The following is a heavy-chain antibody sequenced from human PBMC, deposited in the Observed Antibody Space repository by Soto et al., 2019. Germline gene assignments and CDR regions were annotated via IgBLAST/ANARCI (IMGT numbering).Heavy chain of an antibody. CDR2: IYTSGST. J-gene: IGHJ4*02. Sequence: KPSETLSLTCTVSGGSISSYYWSWIRQPAGKGLEWIGRIYTSGSTNYNPSLKSRVTMSVDTSKNQFSLKLSSVTAADTAVYYCASGYCSGGSCFPPDFWGQGTLVTVSS. D-gene: IGHD2-15*01. CDR3: ASGYCSGGSCFPPDF. CDR1: GGSISSYY. V-gene: IGHV4-4*07.